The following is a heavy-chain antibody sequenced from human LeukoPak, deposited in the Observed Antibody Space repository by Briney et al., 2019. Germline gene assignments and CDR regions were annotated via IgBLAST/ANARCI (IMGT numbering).Heavy chain of an antibody. V-gene: IGHV4-34*01. Sequence: PSETLSLTCAVYGGSFSGYYWSWIRQPPGKGLEWIGEINHSGSTNYNPSLKSRVTISVDTSKNQFSLKLSSVTAADTAVYYCAGSLEWLSPFDYWGQGTLVTVSS. CDR1: GGSFSGYY. J-gene: IGHJ4*02. D-gene: IGHD3-3*01. CDR2: INHSGST. CDR3: AGSLEWLSPFDY.